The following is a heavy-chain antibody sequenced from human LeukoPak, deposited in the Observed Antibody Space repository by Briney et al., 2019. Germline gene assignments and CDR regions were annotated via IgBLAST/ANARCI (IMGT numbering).Heavy chain of an antibody. J-gene: IGHJ4*02. Sequence: RWASVKVSCKASGGTFSSYAISWVRQAPGQGLEWMGGIIPIFGTANYAQKFQGRVTITADKSTSTAYMELSSLRSEGTAVYYCARAYSGYDLDYWGQGTLVTVSS. D-gene: IGHD5-12*01. V-gene: IGHV1-69*06. CDR2: IIPIFGTA. CDR1: GGTFSSYA. CDR3: ARAYSGYDLDY.